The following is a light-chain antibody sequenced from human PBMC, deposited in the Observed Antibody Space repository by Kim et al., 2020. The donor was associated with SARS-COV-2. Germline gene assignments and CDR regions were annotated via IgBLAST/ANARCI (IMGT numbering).Light chain of an antibody. J-gene: IGLJ3*02. V-gene: IGLV1-40*01. Sequence: QGVTIACTGGSSNIGAGYDGHWYQQIPGRAPKLLIEGNNKRPSGVPDRFSGSKSGTSVSLDITGLQAEDEAVYYCQSYDRSLSGSVFGGGTQLTVL. CDR2: GNN. CDR3: QSYDRSLSGSV. CDR1: SSNIGAGYD.